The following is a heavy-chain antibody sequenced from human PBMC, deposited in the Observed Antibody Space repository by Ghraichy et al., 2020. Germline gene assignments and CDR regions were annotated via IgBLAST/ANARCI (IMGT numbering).Heavy chain of an antibody. CDR2: IHHSGTT. D-gene: IGHD3-10*01. CDR1: GGSINSDY. J-gene: IGHJ4*02. CDR3: ARLGGSGTIPPYDR. Sequence: SETLSLTCTVSGGSINSDYWSWIRQPPGKGLEQIGYIHHSGTTIYNPSLQSRVTISVDTSKNQFSLNLRSVTAADTAVYYCARLGGSGTIPPYDRWGQGILVTVSS. V-gene: IGHV4-59*01.